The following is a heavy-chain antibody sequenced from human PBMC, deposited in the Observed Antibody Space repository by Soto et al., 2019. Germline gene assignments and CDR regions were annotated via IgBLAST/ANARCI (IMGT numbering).Heavy chain of an antibody. CDR3: ARAPPVGGGQYWFDP. CDR2: IYYSGST. D-gene: IGHD3-16*01. Sequence: SETLSLTCTVSGGSISSYYWSWIRQPPGKGLEWIGYIYYSGSTNYNPSLKSRVTISVDTSKNQLSLKLSSVTAADTAVYYCARAPPVGGGQYWFDPWGQGTLVTSPQ. V-gene: IGHV4-59*01. J-gene: IGHJ5*02. CDR1: GGSISSYY.